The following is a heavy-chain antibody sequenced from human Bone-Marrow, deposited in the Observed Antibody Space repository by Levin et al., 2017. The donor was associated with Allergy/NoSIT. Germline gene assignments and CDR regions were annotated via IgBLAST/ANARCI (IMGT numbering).Heavy chain of an antibody. CDR1: GFKFDDHA. CDR3: AKDGRAAGEGLVTYYYYYGLDG. CDR2: IAWNSASR. V-gene: IGHV3-9*01. Sequence: GGSLRLSCAASGFKFDDHAMHWVRQVPGKGLEWVAGIAWNSASRSYSDSVKGRFTISRDNAKRSLYLEMSSLRLEDTALYYCAKDGRAAGEGLVTYYYYYGLDGWGHGTTVTVSS. D-gene: IGHD3-10*01. J-gene: IGHJ6*02.